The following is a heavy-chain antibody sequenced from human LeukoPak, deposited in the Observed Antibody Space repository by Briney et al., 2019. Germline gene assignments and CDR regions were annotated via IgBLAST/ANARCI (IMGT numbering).Heavy chain of an antibody. CDR2: ISYDGSNK. CDR1: GFTFSSYA. D-gene: IGHD2-2*01. Sequence: GGSLRLSCAASGFTFSSYAMHWVRQAPGKGLEWVAVISYDGSNKYYADSVKGRFTISRDNSKNTLYLQMNSLRAEDTAVYYCARAENAGGWWGRVPAAAGGAFDIWGQGTMVTVSS. J-gene: IGHJ3*02. CDR3: ARAENAGGWWGRVPAAAGGAFDI. V-gene: IGHV3-30-3*01.